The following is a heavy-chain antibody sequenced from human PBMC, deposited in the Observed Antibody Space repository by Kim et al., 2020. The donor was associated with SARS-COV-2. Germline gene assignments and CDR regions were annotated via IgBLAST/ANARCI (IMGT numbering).Heavy chain of an antibody. CDR2: YDSVST. V-gene: IGHV4-59*01. Sequence: YDSVSTNYNPSLKSRVTISVDTSKNQFSLKLSSVTAADTAVYYCARVSPGNYFDYWGQGTLVTVSS. CDR3: ARVSPGNYFDY. J-gene: IGHJ4*02.